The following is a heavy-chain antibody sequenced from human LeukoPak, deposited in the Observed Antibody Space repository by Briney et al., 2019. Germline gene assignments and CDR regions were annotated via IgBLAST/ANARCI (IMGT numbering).Heavy chain of an antibody. CDR2: IYYSGST. Sequence: PSETLSLTCTVSGGSISSYYWSWIRQPPGKGLEWIGYIYYSGSTNYNPSLKSRVTISVDTSKNQFSLKLSSVTAADTAVYYCARANLYSSCDYWGQGTLVTVSS. V-gene: IGHV4-59*01. J-gene: IGHJ4*02. CDR1: GGSISSYY. D-gene: IGHD6-6*01. CDR3: ARANLYSSCDY.